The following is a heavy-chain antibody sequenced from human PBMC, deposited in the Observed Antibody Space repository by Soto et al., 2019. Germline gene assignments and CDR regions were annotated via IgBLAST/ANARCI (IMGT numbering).Heavy chain of an antibody. V-gene: IGHV4-31*03. CDR2: IYYSGST. CDR1: GGSISSGGYY. J-gene: IGHJ4*02. Sequence: QVQLQESGPGLVKPSQTLSLTCTVSGGSISSGGYYWSWIRQHPGKGLEWIGYIYYSGSTYYNPSLERRVTISVDTSKNQFSLKLSSVTAADTAVYYCASNKNGGGDSGYDRTRRYYFDYWGQGTLVTVSS. CDR3: ASNKNGGGDSGYDRTRRYYFDY. D-gene: IGHD5-12*01.